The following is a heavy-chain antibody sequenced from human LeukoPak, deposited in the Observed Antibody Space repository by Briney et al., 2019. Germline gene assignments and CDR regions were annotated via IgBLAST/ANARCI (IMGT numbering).Heavy chain of an antibody. CDR2: IYPGDSDT. V-gene: IGHV5-51*01. CDR3: AARYYYDSSGYYLDAFDI. D-gene: IGHD3-22*01. J-gene: IGHJ3*02. CDR1: GYSFTSYW. Sequence: GESLKISCKGSGYSFTSYWIGWVRQMPGKGLEWMGIIYPGDSDTRYSPSFQGQVTISADKSISTAYLQWSSLKASDTATYYCAARYYYDSSGYYLDAFDIWGQGTMVTVSS.